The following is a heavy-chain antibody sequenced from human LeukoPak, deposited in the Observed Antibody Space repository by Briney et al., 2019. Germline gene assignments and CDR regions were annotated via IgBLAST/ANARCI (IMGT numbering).Heavy chain of an antibody. J-gene: IGHJ4*02. D-gene: IGHD3-3*01. CDR2: ISYDGSNK. Sequence: GRSLRLSCAASGFTLSSYGMHWVRQAPGKGLEWVAVISYDGSNKYYADSVKGRFTISRDNSKNTLYLQMNSLRAEDTAVYYCAKVGSTLEWEFVGHFDYWGQGTLVTVSS. CDR3: AKVGSTLEWEFVGHFDY. V-gene: IGHV3-30*18. CDR1: GFTLSSYG.